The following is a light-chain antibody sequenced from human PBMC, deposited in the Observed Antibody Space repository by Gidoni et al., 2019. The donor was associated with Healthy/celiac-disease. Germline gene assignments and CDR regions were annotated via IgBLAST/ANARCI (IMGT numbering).Light chain of an antibody. CDR2: GAS. Sequence: EIVFTQSPGTLSLSPGERATLSCRASQSVSSIYLDWYQQKPGQAPRLLIYGASSRATGITDRFSGSGSGTDFTLTISRLEPEDFEVYYCQQYDSFTFGPGTKVDIK. J-gene: IGKJ3*01. CDR1: QSVSSIY. CDR3: QQYDSFT. V-gene: IGKV3-20*01.